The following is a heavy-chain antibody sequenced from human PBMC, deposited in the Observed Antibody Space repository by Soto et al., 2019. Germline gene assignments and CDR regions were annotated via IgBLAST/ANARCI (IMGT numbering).Heavy chain of an antibody. Sequence: QVQLVESGGGVVQPGRSLRLSCAASGFTFSSYGMHWVRQAPGKGLEWVAVIWYDGRNKYYVESVKGRFTISRDNSKNTLYLQMNSLRAEDTAVYYWAREGSGHYGMDVWGQGTTVTVSS. CDR2: IWYDGRNK. J-gene: IGHJ6*02. CDR3: AREGSGHYGMDV. CDR1: GFTFSSYG. V-gene: IGHV3-33*01. D-gene: IGHD3-10*01.